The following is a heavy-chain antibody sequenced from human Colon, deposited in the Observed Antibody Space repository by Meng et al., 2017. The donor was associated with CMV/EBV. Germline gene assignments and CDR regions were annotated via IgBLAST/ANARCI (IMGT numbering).Heavy chain of an antibody. D-gene: IGHD3-22*01. J-gene: IGHJ4*02. V-gene: IGHV1-8*01. CDR3: AGSQAREVFGSSGPYYSRPIDN. Sequence: ASVKVPCKASGYSFNPYDITRVRQAPGPGLEWMGWMNPNSGNVGYARKFQNRVTLTRDTSINTSYMELSSLISEDAAVYYRAGSQAREVFGSSGPYYSRPIDNWGQGTPVTVSS. CDR2: MNPNSGNV. CDR1: GYSFNPYD.